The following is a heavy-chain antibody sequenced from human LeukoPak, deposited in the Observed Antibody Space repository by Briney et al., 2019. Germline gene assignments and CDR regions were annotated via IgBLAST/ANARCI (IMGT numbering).Heavy chain of an antibody. CDR1: GGSISSGSYY. V-gene: IGHV4-61*02. D-gene: IGHD6-6*01. CDR2: IYTSGST. Sequence: RPSETLSLTCTVSGGSISSGSYYWSWIRQPAGKGLEWIGRIYTSGSTNYNPSLKSRVTISVDTSKNQFSLKLSSVTAADTAVYYCARGRIAARPWGQGTLVTVSS. J-gene: IGHJ4*02. CDR3: ARGRIAARP.